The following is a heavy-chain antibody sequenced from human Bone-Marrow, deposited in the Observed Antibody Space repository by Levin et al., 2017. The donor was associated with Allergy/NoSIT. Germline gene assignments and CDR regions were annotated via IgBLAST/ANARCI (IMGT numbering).Heavy chain of an antibody. CDR1: GYTFTGYY. Sequence: ASVKVSCKASGYTFTGYYMHWVRQAPGQGLEWMGWINPNSGGTNYAQKFQGRVTMTRDTSISTAYMELSRLRSDDTAVYYCASLIVVVPAAIRYYYYGMDVWGQGTTVTVSS. CDR3: ASLIVVVPAAIRYYYYGMDV. CDR2: INPNSGGT. V-gene: IGHV1-2*02. D-gene: IGHD2-2*02. J-gene: IGHJ6*02.